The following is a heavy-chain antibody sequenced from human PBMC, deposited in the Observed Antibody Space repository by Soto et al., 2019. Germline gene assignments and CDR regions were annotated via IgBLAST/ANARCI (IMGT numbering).Heavy chain of an antibody. CDR3: ARGAYNWNDPDAPRDAFDI. V-gene: IGHV1-69*02. Sequence: SVKVSCKASGGTFSRYTISWVRQAPGQGLEWMGRIIPILGIANYAQKFQGRVTITADKSTSTAYMELSSLRSEDTAVYYCARGAYNWNDPDAPRDAFDIWGQGTMVTVSS. D-gene: IGHD1-1*01. CDR1: GGTFSRYT. CDR2: IIPILGIA. J-gene: IGHJ3*02.